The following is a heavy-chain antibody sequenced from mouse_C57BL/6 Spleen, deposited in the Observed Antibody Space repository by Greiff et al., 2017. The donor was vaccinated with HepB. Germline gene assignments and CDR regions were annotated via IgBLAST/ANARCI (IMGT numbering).Heavy chain of an antibody. D-gene: IGHD2-3*01. CDR3: ARRGDGCFDY. Sequence: QVQLQQSGPELVKPGASVKISCKASGYAFSSSWMNWVKQRPGKGLEWIGRIYPGDGDTNYNGKFKGKATLTADKSSSTAYMQLSSLTSEDSAVYFCARRGDGCFDYWGQGTTLTVSS. CDR2: IYPGDGDT. J-gene: IGHJ2*01. CDR1: GYAFSSSW. V-gene: IGHV1-82*01.